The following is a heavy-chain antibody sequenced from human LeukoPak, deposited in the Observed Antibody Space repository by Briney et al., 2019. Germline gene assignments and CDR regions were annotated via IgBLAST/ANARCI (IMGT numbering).Heavy chain of an antibody. V-gene: IGHV1-24*01. D-gene: IGHD3-10*01. CDR2: FDPEDGET. Sequence: ASVKVSCKVSGYTLTELSMHWVRQAPGKGLEWMGGFDPEDGETIYAQKFQGRVTMTEDTATDTAYMELSSLRSEDTAVYYCATGITMFRGGFDYYYGMDVWGKGTTVTVSS. CDR3: ATGITMFRGGFDYYYGMDV. J-gene: IGHJ6*04. CDR1: GYTLTELS.